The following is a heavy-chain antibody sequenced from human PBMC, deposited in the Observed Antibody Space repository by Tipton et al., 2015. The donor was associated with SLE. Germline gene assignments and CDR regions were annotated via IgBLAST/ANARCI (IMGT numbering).Heavy chain of an antibody. D-gene: IGHD3-16*01. CDR1: NVSVSTRTYY. Sequence: TLSLTCTVSNVSVSTRTYYWGWIRQPPGKGLEWIGSIYYSASTYYHPSLKSRVTISLHTSQNPFSLKLSSVTAAGTAVYYCARQLFIWGGVWAFDLCGRGALVSVSS. CDR2: IYYSAST. J-gene: IGHJ2*01. V-gene: IGHV4-39*01. CDR3: ARQLFIWGGVWAFDL.